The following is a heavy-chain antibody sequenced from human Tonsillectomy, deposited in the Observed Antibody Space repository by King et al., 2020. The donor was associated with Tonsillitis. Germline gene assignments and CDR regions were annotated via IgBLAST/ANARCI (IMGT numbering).Heavy chain of an antibody. V-gene: IGHV3-30*18. J-gene: IGHJ4*02. Sequence: VQLVESGGGVVQPGRSLRLSCAASGFTFSSYGMHWVRQAPGKGLEWVAVISYDGSNTYDADSVKGRFTISRDNSKNTLYLQMNSLRAEDTAVYYCAKDRYGSGCYLYYWGPGTLVTVSS. CDR1: GFTFSSYG. CDR2: ISYDGSNT. D-gene: IGHD3-10*01. CDR3: AKDRYGSGCYLYY.